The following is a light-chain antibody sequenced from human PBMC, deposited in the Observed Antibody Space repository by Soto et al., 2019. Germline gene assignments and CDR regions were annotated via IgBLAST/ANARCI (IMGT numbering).Light chain of an antibody. CDR2: GVS. J-gene: IGLJ1*01. Sequence: QSALTQPASVSGSPGQSITISCNETSSNVGGYNYVSWYQQHPGKAPKLLIYGVSNRPSGVSNRFSGSKSGNTASLTISGLQAEDDADYYCCSYTSIITPDYVFGTGTKLTVL. CDR1: SSNVGGYNY. V-gene: IGLV2-14*03. CDR3: CSYTSIITPDYV.